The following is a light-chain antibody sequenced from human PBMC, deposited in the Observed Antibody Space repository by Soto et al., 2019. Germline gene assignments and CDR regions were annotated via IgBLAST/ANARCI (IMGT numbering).Light chain of an antibody. CDR3: QRYNNWPLT. V-gene: IGKV3D-15*01. J-gene: IGKJ4*01. Sequence: DIVLTQSPGTLSLSPGERATLSCRASQSVSSNYLAWYQQKPGQAPRLLIYGASTRATGVPDRFSGSRSGTEFTLTINSLQSEDFAVYYCQRYNNWPLTFGGGTMVDIK. CDR2: GAS. CDR1: QSVSSNY.